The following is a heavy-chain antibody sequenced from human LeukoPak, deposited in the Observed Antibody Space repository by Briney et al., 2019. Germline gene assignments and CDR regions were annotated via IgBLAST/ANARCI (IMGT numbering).Heavy chain of an antibody. CDR2: TYYRSKWIS. D-gene: IGHD1/OR15-1a*01. Sequence: SQTLSLTCAISGDSVSSNSAAWNWIRQSPSRGLEWLGRTYYRSKWISDYAVSVKSRITINADTSKNQFSLQVNSVTPEDTAVYYCARKGTVTAPFDYWGQGILVTVSS. J-gene: IGHJ4*02. CDR3: ARKGTVTAPFDY. CDR1: GDSVSSNSAA. V-gene: IGHV6-1*01.